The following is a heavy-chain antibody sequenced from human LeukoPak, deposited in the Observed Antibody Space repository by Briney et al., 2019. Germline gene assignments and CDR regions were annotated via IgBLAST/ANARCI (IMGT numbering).Heavy chain of an antibody. Sequence: SETLSLTCTVSGGSINSDYWSWLRQSPGKGLEWIGYIYYSGSTNYNPSLKSRVTISVDTSKNQFSLKLSSVTAADTAVYYCARDLFFGGFDPWGQGTLVTVSS. CDR1: GGSINSDY. V-gene: IGHV4-59*01. CDR2: IYYSGST. CDR3: ARDLFFGGFDP. D-gene: IGHD3-3*01. J-gene: IGHJ5*02.